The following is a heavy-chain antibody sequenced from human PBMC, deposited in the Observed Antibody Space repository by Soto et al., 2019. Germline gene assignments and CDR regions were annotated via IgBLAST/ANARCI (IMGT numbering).Heavy chain of an antibody. D-gene: IGHD3-10*02. CDR3: ARGPSMLIRKNWFDP. CDR2: IYYSGST. V-gene: IGHV4-30-4*01. J-gene: IGHJ5*02. CDR1: GGSISRGDYF. Sequence: SETLSLTCSVSGGSISRGDYFWSWIRQPPRKGLEWIGYIYYSGSTYYNPSLKSRVTMSVDSSKNQFSLKLSSVTAADTAVYYRARGPSMLIRKNWFDPWGQGTLVTVSS.